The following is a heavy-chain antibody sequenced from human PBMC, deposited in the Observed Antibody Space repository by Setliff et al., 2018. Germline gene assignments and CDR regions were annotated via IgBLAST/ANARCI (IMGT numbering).Heavy chain of an antibody. CDR2: IKSKADGGTA. Sequence: GSLRLSCAASGFTFSDAWMNWVRQAPGKGLEWVGRIKSKADGGTADFAAPVKGRFTISRDDSKNTMSLQMNSLKTGDTAVYFCATRLGDFWGQGTLVTVSS. J-gene: IGHJ4*02. CDR1: GFTFSDAW. CDR3: ATRLGDF. V-gene: IGHV3-15*01.